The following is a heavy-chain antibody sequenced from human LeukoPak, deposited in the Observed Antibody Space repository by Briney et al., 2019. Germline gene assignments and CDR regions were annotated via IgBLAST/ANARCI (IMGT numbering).Heavy chain of an antibody. D-gene: IGHD6-19*01. V-gene: IGHV3-9*01. Sequence: GGSLRLSCAASGFTFDDYAKHWVRQAPGKGLEWVSGISWNSGSIGYADSVKGRFTISRDNAKNSLYLQMNSLRAEDTALYYCAKDMGWSYGMDAWGQGTTVTVSS. J-gene: IGHJ6*02. CDR2: ISWNSGSI. CDR1: GFTFDDYA. CDR3: AKDMGWSYGMDA.